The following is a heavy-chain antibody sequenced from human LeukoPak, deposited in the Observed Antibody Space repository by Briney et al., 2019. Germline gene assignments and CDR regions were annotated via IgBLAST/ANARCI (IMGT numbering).Heavy chain of an antibody. CDR2: ISAYNGNT. CDR1: GYTFTSYG. Sequence: ASVEVSCKASGYTFTSYGISWVRQAPGQGLEWMGWISAYNGNTNYAQKLQGRVTMTTDTSTSTAYMELRSLRSDDTAVYYCARDYYGSGSYPKDPYYYYGMDVWGKGTTVTVSS. V-gene: IGHV1-18*04. CDR3: ARDYYGSGSYPKDPYYYYGMDV. J-gene: IGHJ6*04. D-gene: IGHD3-10*01.